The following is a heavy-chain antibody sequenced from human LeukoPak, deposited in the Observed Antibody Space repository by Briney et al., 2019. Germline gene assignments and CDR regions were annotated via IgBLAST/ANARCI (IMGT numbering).Heavy chain of an antibody. Sequence: GGSLRLSCAASGFTFNTYAMTWVRQAPRKGLEWVSSISYSGDTTDYADSVKGRLIISRDNSKNTLGLQMNSLRDEDTAIYYCARGTLAGNFLGYWGRGTLVTVSS. D-gene: IGHD6-19*01. CDR2: ISYSGDTT. CDR1: GFTFNTYA. V-gene: IGHV3-23*01. J-gene: IGHJ4*02. CDR3: ARGTLAGNFLGY.